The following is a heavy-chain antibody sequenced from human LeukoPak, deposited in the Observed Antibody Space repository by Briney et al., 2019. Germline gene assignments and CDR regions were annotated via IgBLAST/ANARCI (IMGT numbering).Heavy chain of an antibody. CDR2: IYYSGST. J-gene: IGHJ4*02. Sequence: SETLSLTCTVSGGSISSYYWSWIRQPPGKGLEWIGYIYYSGSTNYNPSLKSRVTISVDTSKNQFSLKLSSVTAADTAVYYCARLSDYGDYAPLYWGQGTLVTVSS. CDR1: GGSISSYY. CDR3: ARLSDYGDYAPLY. V-gene: IGHV4-59*08. D-gene: IGHD4-17*01.